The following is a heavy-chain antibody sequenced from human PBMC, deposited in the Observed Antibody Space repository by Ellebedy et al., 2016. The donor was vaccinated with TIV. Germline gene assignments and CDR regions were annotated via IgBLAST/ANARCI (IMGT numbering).Heavy chain of an antibody. CDR2: ISGNSGYT. J-gene: IGHJ6*02. V-gene: IGHV1-18*04. D-gene: IGHD6-19*01. CDR3: ARESAGYSSGWSFGYYYYGLDV. Sequence: ASVKVSCKASGYTFSNYGITWVRQAPGQGLEWVGWISGNSGYTKSGQKFQGRATMTTDTSTSTAYMELRSLRSDDTAVYFCARESAGYSSGWSFGYYYYGLDVWGQGTTVTVSS. CDR1: GYTFSNYG.